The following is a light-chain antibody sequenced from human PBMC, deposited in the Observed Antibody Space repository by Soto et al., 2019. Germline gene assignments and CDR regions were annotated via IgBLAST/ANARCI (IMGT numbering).Light chain of an antibody. CDR3: ATWDSSLSVGV. CDR1: NSDVESYNL. J-gene: IGLJ2*01. V-gene: IGLV2-23*01. Sequence: QSALTQPASVSGSPGQSITISCTGTNSDVESYNLVSWFRQHPGEAPKLIVYEGTKRPSGVSNRFSGSKSGNPASLTISGLQAEDEANYYCATWDSSLSVGVFGGGTKLTVL. CDR2: EGT.